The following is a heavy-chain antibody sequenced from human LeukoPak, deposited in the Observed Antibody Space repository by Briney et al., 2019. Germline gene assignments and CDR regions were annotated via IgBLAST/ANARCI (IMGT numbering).Heavy chain of an antibody. D-gene: IGHD5-18*01. CDR3: ARDPTRGYSYGYGDH. CDR1: GFSFSSYW. J-gene: IGHJ4*02. CDR2: IMGDGSEK. V-gene: IGHV3-7*01. Sequence: GESLRLSCEVSGFSFSSYWMNWVRQPPGKGLEWVANIMGDGSEKYYGDSVKGRFTISRDNAKNSLYLQVNSLRAEDTAVYYCARDPTRGYSYGYGDHWGQGSLVIVSS.